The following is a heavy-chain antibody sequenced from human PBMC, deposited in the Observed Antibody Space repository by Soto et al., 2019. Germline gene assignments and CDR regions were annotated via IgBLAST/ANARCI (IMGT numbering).Heavy chain of an antibody. J-gene: IGHJ4*02. D-gene: IGHD6-25*01. CDR3: ASEGVSDSSAWIFDY. CDR2: IIPIFGTA. CDR1: GGTFSSYA. Sequence: QVQLVQSGAEVKKPGSSVKVSCKASGGTFSSYAISWVRQAPGQGLEWMGGIIPIFGTANYAQRFQGRVTITADESTSTAYLELSSLRSEDTAEYYCASEGVSDSSAWIFDYWGQGTLVTVSS. V-gene: IGHV1-69*12.